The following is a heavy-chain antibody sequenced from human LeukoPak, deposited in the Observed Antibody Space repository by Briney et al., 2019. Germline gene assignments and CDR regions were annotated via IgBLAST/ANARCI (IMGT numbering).Heavy chain of an antibody. CDR1: GFSLITSGMC. J-gene: IGHJ4*02. CDR3: ARISAYGDYYFDY. V-gene: IGHV2-70*01. D-gene: IGHD4-17*01. Sequence: SGPTLVNPTQTLTLTCTSSGFSLITSGMCVSWIRQPPGKALEWLALIDWDDDKYYSTSLETRLTISKDTFKNQVVLTMTNMDPVDTATYYCARISAYGDYYFDYWGQGTLVTVSS. CDR2: IDWDDDK.